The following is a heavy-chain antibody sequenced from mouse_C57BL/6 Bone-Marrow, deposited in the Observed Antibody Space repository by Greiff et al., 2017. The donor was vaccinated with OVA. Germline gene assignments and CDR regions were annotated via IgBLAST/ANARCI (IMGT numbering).Heavy chain of an antibody. D-gene: IGHD4-1*01. V-gene: IGHV6-6*01. CDR2: IRNKANNHAT. J-gene: IGHJ1*03. CDR3: TRLDGTRYFDV. CDR1: GFTFSDAW. Sequence: VQLKESGGGLVQPGGSMKLSCAASGFTFSDAWMDWVRQSPEKGLEWVAEIRNKANNHATYYAESVKGRFTISRDDSKSSVYLQMNSLRAEDTGIYYCTRLDGTRYFDVWGTGTTVTVSS.